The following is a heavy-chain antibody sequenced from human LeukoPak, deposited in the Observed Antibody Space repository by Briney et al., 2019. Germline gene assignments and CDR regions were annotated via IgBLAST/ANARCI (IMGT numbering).Heavy chain of an antibody. V-gene: IGHV1-69*05. CDR1: GRTFSSYA. Sequence: GSSVKVSCKASGRTFSSYATSWVRQAPGQGLEWMGGIIPIFGTANYAQKFQGRVTITTDESTSTAYMELSSLRSEDTAVYYCARQLGRCSSTSCYFSYYYYYMDVWGKGTTVTVSS. J-gene: IGHJ6*03. D-gene: IGHD2-2*01. CDR3: ARQLGRCSSTSCYFSYYYYYMDV. CDR2: IIPIFGTA.